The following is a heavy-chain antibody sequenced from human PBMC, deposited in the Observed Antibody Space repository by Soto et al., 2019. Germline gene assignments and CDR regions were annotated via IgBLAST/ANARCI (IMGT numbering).Heavy chain of an antibody. V-gene: IGHV1-3*01. CDR1: GYTFTNYA. Sequence: QVHLLQSGAEVKKPGASVKVSCKTSGYTFTNYAVHWVRQAPGQSLEWMGWINAGNDDRKYSRTFQDRVTITRDASATTAHIELSLIYGDTGIYYCARGRWERSGWYYLDYWGQGTLVTVSS. CDR3: ARGRWERSGWYYLDY. D-gene: IGHD6-19*01. J-gene: IGHJ4*02. CDR2: INAGNDDR.